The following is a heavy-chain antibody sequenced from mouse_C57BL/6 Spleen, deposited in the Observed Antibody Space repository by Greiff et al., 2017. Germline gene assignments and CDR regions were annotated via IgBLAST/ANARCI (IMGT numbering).Heavy chain of an antibody. CDR3: AREGLRRGWYFDV. V-gene: IGHV1-82*01. D-gene: IGHD2-4*01. J-gene: IGHJ1*03. Sequence: VKLMESGPELVKPGASVKISCKASGYAFSSSWMNWVKQRPGKGLEWIGRIYPGDGDTNYNGKFKGKATLTADKSSSTAYMQLSSLTSEDSAVYFCAREGLRRGWYFDVWGTGTTVTVSS. CDR1: GYAFSSSW. CDR2: IYPGDGDT.